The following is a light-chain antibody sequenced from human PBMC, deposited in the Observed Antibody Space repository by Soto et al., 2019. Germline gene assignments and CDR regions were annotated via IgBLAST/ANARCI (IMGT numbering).Light chain of an antibody. CDR2: EVN. CDR3: SSYTSSSSHYV. Sequence: SALTQPASVSESPGRSITIYCTGTSSDVGGYKYVSWYQQHPDKAPKLMIYEVNTRPSGVSHRFSGSKSGNTASLTISGLQAEDEADYYCSSYTSSSSHYVFGTGTKLTVL. V-gene: IGLV2-14*01. J-gene: IGLJ1*01. CDR1: SSDVGGYKY.